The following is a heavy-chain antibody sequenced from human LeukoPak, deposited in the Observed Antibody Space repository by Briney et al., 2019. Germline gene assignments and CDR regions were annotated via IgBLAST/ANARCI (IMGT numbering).Heavy chain of an antibody. J-gene: IGHJ5*02. CDR1: GFTFSYYG. Sequence: PGGSLRLSCAASGFTFSYYGMHWVRQAPGKGLEWVSAISGSGGSTYYADSVKGRFTISRDNSKNTLYLQMNSLRAEDTAVYYCAKDSSGSGSYYNWFDPWGQGTLVTVSS. V-gene: IGHV3-23*01. D-gene: IGHD3-10*01. CDR3: AKDSSGSGSYYNWFDP. CDR2: ISGSGGST.